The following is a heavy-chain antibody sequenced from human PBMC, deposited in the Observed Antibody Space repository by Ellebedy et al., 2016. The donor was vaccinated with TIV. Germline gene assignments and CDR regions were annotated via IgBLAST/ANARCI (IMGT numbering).Heavy chain of an antibody. D-gene: IGHD3-22*01. CDR1: GFTFSDFE. J-gene: IGHJ4*02. CDR3: ARGPSITMIGPFDY. Sequence: GESLKISCAASGFTFSDFEMNWVRQAPGKGLEWVSYISSSASTIYYADSVKGRFTVSRDNAKNSLYLQMNSLRAEDTAVYYCARGPSITMIGPFDYWGQGTLVTVSS. CDR2: ISSSASTI. V-gene: IGHV3-48*03.